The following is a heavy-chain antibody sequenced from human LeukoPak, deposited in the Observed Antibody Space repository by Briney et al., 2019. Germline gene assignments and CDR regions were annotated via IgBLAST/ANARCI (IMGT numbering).Heavy chain of an antibody. CDR1: GGSINSYY. CDR2: IFYSGVD. J-gene: IGHJ5*02. V-gene: IGHV4-59*08. CDR3: ARHDNYPGFGRGFGP. Sequence: SETLSLTCTVSGGSINSYYWSWIRQPPGMGLEWIGYIFYSGVDRYNPALESRVTISIDTSKNQFSLKLSSVTAADTAIYFCARHDNYPGFGRGFGPWGQGTLVTVSS. D-gene: IGHD1-14*01.